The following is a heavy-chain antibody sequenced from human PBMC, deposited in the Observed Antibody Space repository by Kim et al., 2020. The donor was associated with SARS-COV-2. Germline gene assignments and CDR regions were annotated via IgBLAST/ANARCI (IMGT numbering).Heavy chain of an antibody. CDR3: ARVLSGSLIDY. V-gene: IGHV3-30-3*01. CDR2: NK. D-gene: IGHD1-26*01. J-gene: IGHJ4*02. Sequence: NKYYADSVKCRFTISRDNSKNTLFLQMNSLRAEDTAVYYCARVLSGSLIDYWGQGTLVTVSS.